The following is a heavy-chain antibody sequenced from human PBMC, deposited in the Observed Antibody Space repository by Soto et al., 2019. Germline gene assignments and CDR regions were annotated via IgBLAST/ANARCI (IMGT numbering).Heavy chain of an antibody. D-gene: IGHD3-10*01. CDR2: IYWDDDK. CDR1: GFSLSTSGVG. Sequence: SGPTLVKPTQTLTLTCTFSGFSLSTSGVGVGWIRQPPGKALEWLALIYWDDDKRYSPSLKGRLTITKDTSKNQVVLTMTNMDPVDTATYYCAHRRGFGELFIYYYMDVWGKGTTVTVSS. J-gene: IGHJ6*03. CDR3: AHRRGFGELFIYYYMDV. V-gene: IGHV2-5*02.